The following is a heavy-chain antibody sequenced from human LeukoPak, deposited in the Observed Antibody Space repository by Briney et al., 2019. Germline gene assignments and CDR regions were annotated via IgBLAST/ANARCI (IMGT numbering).Heavy chain of an antibody. D-gene: IGHD3-10*01. J-gene: IGHJ6*03. V-gene: IGHV1-2*02. CDR2: IKPSSGGT. Sequence: GAPVGASCKPFEHTFTDDYTHGWSQAPGQGLKCLGGIKPSSGGTNYAQNFQGRVTMTRDTSINTAYMELSRLRSDDTAVYYCARDLMVRGPMDVWGKGTTVTASS. CDR3: ARDLMVRGPMDV. CDR1: EHTFTDDY.